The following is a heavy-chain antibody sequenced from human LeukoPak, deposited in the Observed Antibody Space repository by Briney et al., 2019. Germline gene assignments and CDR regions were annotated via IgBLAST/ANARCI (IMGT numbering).Heavy chain of an antibody. Sequence: PSDTLSLTCTVSGVSISTNALFWGWIRQPPGKGLEWIASIYFSGSTYYNPSMKSRATISVDMPRNRFSLRLSSVTAEDTAMYYCVKSTSSSWYPRFDSWGQGTLVPVSS. D-gene: IGHD6-13*01. CDR1: GVSISTNALF. CDR3: VKSTSSSWYPRFDS. CDR2: IYFSGST. V-gene: IGHV4-39*01. J-gene: IGHJ5*01.